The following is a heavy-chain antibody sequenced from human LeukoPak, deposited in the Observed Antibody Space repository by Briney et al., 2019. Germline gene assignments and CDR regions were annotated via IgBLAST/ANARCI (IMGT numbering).Heavy chain of an antibody. CDR3: ARGSGYYYGDFDY. J-gene: IGHJ4*02. CDR1: GGSISSSSYY. CDR2: IYYSGST. D-gene: IGHD3-22*01. V-gene: IGHV4-39*01. Sequence: SETLSLACTVSGGSISSSSYYWGWIRQPPGKGLEWIGSIYYSGSTYYNPSLKSRVTISVDTSKNQFSLKLSSVTAADTAVYYCARGSGYYYGDFDYWGQGTLVTVSS.